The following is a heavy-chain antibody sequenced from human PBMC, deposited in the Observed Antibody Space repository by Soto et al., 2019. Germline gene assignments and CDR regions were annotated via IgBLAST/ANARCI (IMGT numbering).Heavy chain of an antibody. CDR1: GGSFSGYY. V-gene: IGHV4-34*01. J-gene: IGHJ6*02. CDR2: INHSGST. CDR3: ARGWHGTDL. Sequence: PSETLSLTCAVYGGSFSGYYWSWIRQPPGNGLEWIGEINHSGSTNYNPSLKSRVTISVDTSKNQFSLKLSSVTAADTAVYYCARGWHGTDLWGQGPTVTVSS.